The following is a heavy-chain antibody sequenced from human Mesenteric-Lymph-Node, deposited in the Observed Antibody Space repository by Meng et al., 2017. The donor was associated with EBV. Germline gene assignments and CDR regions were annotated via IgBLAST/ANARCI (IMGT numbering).Heavy chain of an antibody. CDR1: GLFLSTSGVG. J-gene: IGHJ4*02. CDR3: THINGGGNSGFLDY. V-gene: IGHV2-5*02. D-gene: IGHD4-23*01. CDR2: IYWDDDE. Sequence: QIHLKEFCSTLLNPTTTPPLTLIFSGLFLSTSGVGVGCIRQHPGKALEWLALIYWDDDERYSPSLKSRLTITKDTSKNQVVLTMLNMDPVDTAKYYCTHINGGGNSGFLDYWGQGTLVTVSS.